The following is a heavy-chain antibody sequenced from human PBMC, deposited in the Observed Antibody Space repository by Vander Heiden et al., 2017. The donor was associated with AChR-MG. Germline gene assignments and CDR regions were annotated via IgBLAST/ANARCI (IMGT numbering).Heavy chain of an antibody. J-gene: IGHJ4*02. CDR1: GGSISSSSYY. V-gene: IGHV4-39*01. CDR2: IYYGGNT. Sequence: QLQLQESGPGLVKPSETLSLTCKVSGGSISSSSYYWGWIRQPPGKGQEWNGTIYYGGNTYYNPSLKSRVTISVDTSKNQFSLKLSSVTAADTAVYYCARAPREVSEYYFGFWGQGTLVTVSS. CDR3: ARAPREVSEYYFGF.